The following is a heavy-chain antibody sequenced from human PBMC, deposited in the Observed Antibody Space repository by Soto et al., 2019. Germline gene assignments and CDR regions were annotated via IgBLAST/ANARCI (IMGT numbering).Heavy chain of an antibody. CDR3: ARDDLYSSSWYGLLDY. D-gene: IGHD6-13*01. J-gene: IGHJ4*02. V-gene: IGHV3-33*01. CDR1: GFTFRSYG. Sequence: QVQLVESGGGVVQPGRSLRLSCAASGFTFRSYGMHWVRQAPGKGLEWVAVIWYDGSDKYYADSVKGRFTISRDNSKNTLYLQMNRLRAEDTAVYYCARDDLYSSSWYGLLDYWGQGTLVTVSS. CDR2: IWYDGSDK.